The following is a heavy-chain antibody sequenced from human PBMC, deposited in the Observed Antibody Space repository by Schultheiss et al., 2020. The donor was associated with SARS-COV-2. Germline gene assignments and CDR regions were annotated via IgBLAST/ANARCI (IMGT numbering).Heavy chain of an antibody. Sequence: SETLSLTFAVYGGSFSGYYWSWIRQPPGKGLEWIGEINHSGSTNYNPSLKSRVTISVDTSKNQFSLKLSSVTAADTAVYYCARGGNGTSIDYWGQGTLVTVSS. J-gene: IGHJ4*02. CDR1: GGSFSGYY. V-gene: IGHV4-34*01. CDR2: INHSGST. CDR3: ARGGNGTSIDY.